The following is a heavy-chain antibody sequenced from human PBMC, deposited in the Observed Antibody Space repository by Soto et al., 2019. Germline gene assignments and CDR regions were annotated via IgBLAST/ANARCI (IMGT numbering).Heavy chain of an antibody. CDR3: ARSPDYYDSSGYYYFDY. CDR2: ISYDGSKK. V-gene: IGHV3-30-3*01. D-gene: IGHD3-22*01. J-gene: IGHJ4*02. CDR1: GFTFSSYA. Sequence: VQLVESGGGVVQPGRSLRLSCAASGFTFSSYAMHWVRQAPGTGLAWVAVISYDGSKKYYAASVKGRFTISRDNSKTTLELHMNCLRAEDTAVYYCARSPDYYDSSGYYYFDYGGQGTLVTVSS.